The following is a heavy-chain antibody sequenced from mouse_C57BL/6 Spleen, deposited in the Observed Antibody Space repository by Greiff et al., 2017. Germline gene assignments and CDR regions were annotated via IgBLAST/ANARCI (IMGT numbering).Heavy chain of an antibody. CDR1: GSTFTSYW. CDR3: ARRDRYYGSSPFAD. CDR2: IDPSDSYT. V-gene: IGHV1-50*01. Sequence: VQLQQPGAELVKPGASVKLSCKASGSTFTSYWMQWVKQRPGQGLEWIGEIDPSDSYTNYNQKFKGKATLTVDTSSSTAYMQLSSLTSEDSAVYDGARRDRYYGSSPFADWGQGTLGTVSA. J-gene: IGHJ3*01. D-gene: IGHD1-1*01.